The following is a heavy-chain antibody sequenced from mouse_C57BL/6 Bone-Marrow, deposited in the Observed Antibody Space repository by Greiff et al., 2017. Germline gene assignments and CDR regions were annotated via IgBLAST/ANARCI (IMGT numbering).Heavy chain of an antibody. CDR1: GYTFTSYG. CDR2: IYPRSGNT. Sequence: QVQLKQSGAELARPGASVKLSCKASGYTFTSYGISWVKQSTGQGLEWIGEIYPRSGNTYYNEKFKGKGTLTADQTSSTAYMELRSLTAEDSVVYCGAREGYSSGYCWGQGTTLTVPS. J-gene: IGHJ2*01. V-gene: IGHV1-81*01. D-gene: IGHD3-2*02. CDR3: AREGYSSGYC.